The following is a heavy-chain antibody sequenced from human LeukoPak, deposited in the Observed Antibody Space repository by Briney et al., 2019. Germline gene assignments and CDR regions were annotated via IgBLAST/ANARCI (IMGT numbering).Heavy chain of an antibody. CDR3: ARACSGCSCYLGAYNAFDI. J-gene: IGHJ3*02. V-gene: IGHV1-2*02. CDR1: GYTFTGYY. CDR2: INPNSGGT. Sequence: ASVKVSCKASGYTFTGYYMHWVRQAPGQGLEWMGWINPNSGGTNYAQKFQSRVTMTRDTSISTAYMELSRLRSADTSVYYCARACSGCSCYLGAYNAFDIWGQGTMVTVSS. D-gene: IGHD2-15*01.